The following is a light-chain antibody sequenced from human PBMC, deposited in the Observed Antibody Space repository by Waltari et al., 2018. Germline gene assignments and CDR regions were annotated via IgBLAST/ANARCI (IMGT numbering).Light chain of an antibody. CDR1: ASDVGSYKS. CDR2: GG. V-gene: IGLV2-23*01. J-gene: IGLJ3*02. Sequence: QSALTQPASVSGSPGQSVTISCTETASDVGSYKSVSWYQPHPGKAPLLLLSGGSSPRSCSKSANTASLPISALQAEDEAPYYCCSYAGSGPWVFGGGTKLTVL. CDR3: CSYAGSGPWV.